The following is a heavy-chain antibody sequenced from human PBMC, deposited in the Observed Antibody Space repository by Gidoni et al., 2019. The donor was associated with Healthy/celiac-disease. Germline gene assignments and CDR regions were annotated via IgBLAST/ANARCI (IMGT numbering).Heavy chain of an antibody. CDR1: GFTFSSYA. CDR3: AKDGYHGGVIFSWGFFDQ. D-gene: IGHD3-16*02. Sequence: EVQLLESGGGLVQPGGSLRLSCAASGFTFSSYAMSWVRQAPWKGLGWLSAISGSGGNTYYADSVKGRFTSSRDNTKNTLYLQMNSLRAEDTAVYYCAKDGYHGGVIFSWGFFDQWGQGTLVTVSS. J-gene: IGHJ4*02. CDR2: ISGSGGNT. V-gene: IGHV3-23*01.